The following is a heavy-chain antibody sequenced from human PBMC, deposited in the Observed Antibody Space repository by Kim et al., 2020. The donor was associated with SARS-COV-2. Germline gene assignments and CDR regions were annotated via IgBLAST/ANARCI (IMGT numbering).Heavy chain of an antibody. CDR3: AKDFFSGYSYCRPFNY. CDR2: ISYDGSNK. Sequence: GGSLRLSCAASGFTFSSYGMHWVRQAAGKGLEWVAVISYDGSNKYCADSVKGRFTISRDNSKNTLYLQMNSLRAEDAAVCYCAKDFFSGYSYCRPFNY. D-gene: IGHD5-18*01. V-gene: IGHV3-30*18. J-gene: IGHJ4*01. CDR1: GFTFSSYG.